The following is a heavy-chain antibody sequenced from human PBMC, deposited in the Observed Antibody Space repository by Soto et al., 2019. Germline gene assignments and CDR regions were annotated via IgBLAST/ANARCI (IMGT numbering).Heavy chain of an antibody. J-gene: IGHJ1*01. CDR1: GGTFNSCA. CDR3: ARGQSILGHCSGGSCYEYFQH. V-gene: IGHV1-69*06. CDR2: IIPIFGTA. D-gene: IGHD2-15*01. Sequence: SVKVSCKDYGGTFNSCASSWVRQAPGQGLEWMGGIIPIFGTANYAQKFQGRVMITADKSTSTAYMELSSLRSEDTAVYYCARGQSILGHCSGGSCYEYFQHWGQGTLVTVSS.